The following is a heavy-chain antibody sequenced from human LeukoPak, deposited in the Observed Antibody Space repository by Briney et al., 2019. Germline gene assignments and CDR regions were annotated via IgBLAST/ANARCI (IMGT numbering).Heavy chain of an antibody. D-gene: IGHD3-10*01. CDR2: IIPILGIA. V-gene: IGHV1-69*04. J-gene: IGHJ4*02. CDR3: ARPPEGSGSYYGY. CDR1: GGTFSSYA. Sequence: SVKVSCKASGGTFSSYAISWVRQAPGQGLEWMGRIIPILGIANYAQKFQGRVTITADKSTSTAYMELSSLRSEDTAVYYCARPPEGSGSYYGYWGQGTLVTVSS.